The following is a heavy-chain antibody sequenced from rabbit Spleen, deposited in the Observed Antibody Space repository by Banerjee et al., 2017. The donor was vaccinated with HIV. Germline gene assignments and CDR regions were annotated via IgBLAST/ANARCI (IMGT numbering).Heavy chain of an antibody. Sequence: QQQLEESGGGLVKPGGTLTLTCKASRGDFNDHSYMCWVRQAPGKGLEWIACIYGGSSGTTYYASWAKGRFTISKTSSTTVTLQMTSLTAADMATYFCARAANGAIWGFNLWGPGTLVTVS. CDR2: IYGGSSGTT. CDR1: RGDFNDHSY. CDR3: ARAANGAIWGFNL. D-gene: IGHD3-1*01. V-gene: IGHV1S45*01. J-gene: IGHJ4*01.